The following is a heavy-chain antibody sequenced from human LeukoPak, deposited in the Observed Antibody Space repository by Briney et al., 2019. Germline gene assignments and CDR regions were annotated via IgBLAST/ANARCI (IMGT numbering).Heavy chain of an antibody. CDR3: ARERDTAMVDTYNWFDP. V-gene: IGHV3-33*01. D-gene: IGHD5-18*01. J-gene: IGHJ5*02. CDR1: GFTFSSYG. CDR2: IWYDGSNK. Sequence: PGRSLRLSCAASGFTFSSYGIHWVRQAPGKGLEWVAVIWYDGSNKYYADSVKGRFTISRDNSKNTLYLQMNSLRAEDTAVYYCARERDTAMVDTYNWFDPWGQGTLVTVSS.